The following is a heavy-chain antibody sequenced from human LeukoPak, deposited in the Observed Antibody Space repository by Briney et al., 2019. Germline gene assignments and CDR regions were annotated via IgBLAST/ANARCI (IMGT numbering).Heavy chain of an antibody. V-gene: IGHV3-30*04. J-gene: IGHJ4*02. CDR2: ISYDGSNK. D-gene: IGHD3-9*01. CDR1: GLTFSSYA. Sequence: GGSLRLSCAASGLTFSSYAMQWVRQAQGKGMKWGAVISYDGSNKYYAASVKGRFTISRDNSKNTLYLQMNSLRAEDTAVYYCARDQSIRYFDWLYTFDYWGQGTLVTVSS. CDR3: ARDQSIRYFDWLYTFDY.